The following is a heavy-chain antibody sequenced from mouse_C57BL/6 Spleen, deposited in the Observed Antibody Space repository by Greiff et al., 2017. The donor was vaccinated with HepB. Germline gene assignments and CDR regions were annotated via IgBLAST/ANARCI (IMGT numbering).Heavy chain of an antibody. Sequence: EVQLQQSGPELVKPGASVKISCKASGYTFTDYYMNWVKQSHGKSLEWIGDINPNNGGTSYNQKFKGKATLTVDKSSSTAYMELRSLTSEDSAVYYCAIGPPGYSNYDCFAYWGQGTLVTVSA. J-gene: IGHJ3*01. CDR3: AIGPPGYSNYDCFAY. CDR2: INPNNGGT. V-gene: IGHV1-26*01. CDR1: GYTFTDYY. D-gene: IGHD2-5*01.